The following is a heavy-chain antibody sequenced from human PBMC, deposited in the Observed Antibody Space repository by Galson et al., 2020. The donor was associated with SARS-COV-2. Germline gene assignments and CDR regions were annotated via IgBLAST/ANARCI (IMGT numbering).Heavy chain of an antibody. CDR1: GGSISSDY. D-gene: IGHD1-1*01. J-gene: IGHJ5*02. CDR3: ARGSVTGNSGQLGGFDP. Sequence: SETPSLTCSVSGGSISSDYWSWIRQPPGKGLEWIGYIYFSGITNYNPSLRSRVTISLDTSKNQFSLNLRSVTAADTAVYYCARGSVTGNSGQLGGFDPWGQGTLVTVSS. V-gene: IGHV4-59*01. CDR2: IYFSGIT.